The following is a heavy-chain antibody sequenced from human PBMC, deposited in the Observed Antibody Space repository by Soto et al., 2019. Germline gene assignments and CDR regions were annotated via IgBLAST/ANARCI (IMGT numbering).Heavy chain of an antibody. CDR2: TYYRSKWYY. J-gene: IGHJ4*02. CDR1: GGSVSIYSGA. CDR3: TERGKYDNRVFDY. D-gene: IGHD3-22*01. V-gene: IGHV6-1*01. Sequence: PSQTLSLTCVISGGSVSIYSGAWNWIRQSPSRGLEWLGRTYYRSKWYYDYAESVKSRIIISVDTSKNQFSLQLNSVTPEDAAVYYCTERGKYDNRVFDYWSQGTLVTAPQ.